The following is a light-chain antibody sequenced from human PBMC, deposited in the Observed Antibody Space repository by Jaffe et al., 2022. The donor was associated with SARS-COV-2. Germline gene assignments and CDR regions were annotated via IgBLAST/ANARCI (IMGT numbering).Light chain of an antibody. CDR3: SSYTSSSTLV. Sequence: QSALTQPASMSGSPGQSITISCSGTSSDVGGYNYVSWYQQHPGKAPKLLIYDVSSGPSGLSNRFSGSKSGVTASLTISGLQAEDEADYYCSSYTSSSTLVFGGGTKVTVL. J-gene: IGLJ2*01. CDR2: DVS. CDR1: SSDVGGYNY. V-gene: IGLV2-14*03.